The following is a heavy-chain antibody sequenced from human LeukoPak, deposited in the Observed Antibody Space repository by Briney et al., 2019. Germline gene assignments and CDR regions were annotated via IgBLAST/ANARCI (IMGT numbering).Heavy chain of an antibody. CDR3: ARVLRYFDWSDVAYYFDF. CDR1: GGSISRSHW. V-gene: IGHV4-4*02. CDR2: IYHSGST. D-gene: IGHD3-9*01. J-gene: IGHJ4*02. Sequence: SGTLSLTCAVSGGSISRSHWWSWVRQPPGKGLEWIGEIYHSGSTNYNPSLKSRVTISVDKSRNQFSLKLSSVTVAYTAVYYCARVLRYFDWSDVAYYFDFWGRGTLVNVSS.